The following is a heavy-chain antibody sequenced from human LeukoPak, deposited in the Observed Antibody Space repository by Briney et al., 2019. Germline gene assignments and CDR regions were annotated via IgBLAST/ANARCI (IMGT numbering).Heavy chain of an antibody. V-gene: IGHV3-30*03. CDR3: ARDAGNPYGDSGSKTRLDY. CDR2: ISYDGSNK. Sequence: GGSLRLSCAASGFTFRSYGMHWVRQAPGKGLEWVAVISYDGSNKYYADSVKGRFTISRDNSKNTLYLQMNSLRAEDTAVYYCARDAGNPYGDSGSKTRLDYWGQGTLVTVSS. CDR1: GFTFRSYG. D-gene: IGHD4-17*01. J-gene: IGHJ4*02.